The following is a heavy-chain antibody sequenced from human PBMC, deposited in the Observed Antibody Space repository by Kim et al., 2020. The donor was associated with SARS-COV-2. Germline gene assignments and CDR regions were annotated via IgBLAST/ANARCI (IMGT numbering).Heavy chain of an antibody. CDR1: GFNFRYYG. V-gene: IGHV3-23*01. CDR3: GDYHGAGSHFTY. J-gene: IGHJ4*02. Sequence: GGSLRLSCSASGFNFRYYGMTWVRQAPGKGLQWVSSFTRDGITYYADSVEGRFTISRDDSRNILYLLMNSLRAEDTAIYYCGDYHGAGSHFTYWGQGTLVTVSS. CDR2: FTRDGIT. D-gene: IGHD3-10*01.